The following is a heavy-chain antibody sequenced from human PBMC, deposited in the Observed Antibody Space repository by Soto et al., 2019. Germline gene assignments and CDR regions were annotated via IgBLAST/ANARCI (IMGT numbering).Heavy chain of an antibody. J-gene: IGHJ4*02. CDR1: GYSISSSNC. V-gene: IGHV4-28*01. Sequence: SETLSLTCAVSGYSISSSNCWAWSRQPPGKGLEWIGYIYYSGTTYYNPSLKSRVTMSVDTSKNQFSLKLTSVTAVDTAVYYCARREIQGPIDYWGQGTLVTVSS. CDR3: ARREIQGPIDY. CDR2: IYYSGTT. D-gene: IGHD1-26*01.